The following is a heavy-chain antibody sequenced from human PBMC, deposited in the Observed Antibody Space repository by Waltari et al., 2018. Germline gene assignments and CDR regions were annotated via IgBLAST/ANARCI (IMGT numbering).Heavy chain of an antibody. Sequence: QVQLQESGPGLVKPSETLSLTCTVSGDSISRYYWSWIRQPPGKGLDWIGYIYYSGSTNYNPSLKSRVTISVDTSRNQFSLKLNSVTAADTAVYYCARERVGSGSYYFDYWGQGTLVTVSS. CDR2: IYYSGST. CDR3: ARERVGSGSYYFDY. CDR1: GDSISRYY. J-gene: IGHJ4*02. V-gene: IGHV4-59*01. D-gene: IGHD1-26*01.